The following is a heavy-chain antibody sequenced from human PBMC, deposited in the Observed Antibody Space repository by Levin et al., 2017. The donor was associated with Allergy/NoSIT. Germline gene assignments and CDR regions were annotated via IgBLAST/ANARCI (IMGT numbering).Heavy chain of an antibody. CDR1: GFTFSSYS. Sequence: GGSLRLSCAASGFTFSSYSMNWVRQAPGKGLEWVSSISSSSSYIYYADSVKGRFTISRDNAKNSLYLQMNSLRAEDTAVYYCARVNAGWSSSSGAFDIWGQGTMVTVSS. CDR3: ARVNAGWSSSSGAFDI. V-gene: IGHV3-21*01. CDR2: ISSSSSYI. D-gene: IGHD6-6*01. J-gene: IGHJ3*02.